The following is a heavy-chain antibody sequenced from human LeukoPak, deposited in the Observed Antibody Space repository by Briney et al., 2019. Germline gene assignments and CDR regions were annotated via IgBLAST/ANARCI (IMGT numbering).Heavy chain of an antibody. J-gene: IGHJ4*02. D-gene: IGHD3-3*01. V-gene: IGHV1-18*01. CDR2: ICAYNGNT. CDR3: ARDFWSGLKTSTDY. CDR1: GYTFTSYG. Sequence: ASVKVSCKASGYTFTSYGISWVRQAPGQGLEWMGWICAYNGNTNYAQKLQGRVTMTTDTSTSTAYMELRSLRSDDTAVYYCARDFWSGLKTSTDYWGQGTLVTVSS.